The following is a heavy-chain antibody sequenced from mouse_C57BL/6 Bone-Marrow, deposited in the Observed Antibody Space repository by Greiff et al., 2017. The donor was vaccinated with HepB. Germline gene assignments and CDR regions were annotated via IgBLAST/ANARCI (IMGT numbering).Heavy chain of an antibody. CDR1: GFTFSSYA. J-gene: IGHJ3*01. CDR2: ISDGGSYT. CDR3: ARVGLLSWFAY. V-gene: IGHV5-4*03. D-gene: IGHD2-3*01. Sequence: EVKLQESGGGLVKPGGSLKLSCAASGFTFSSYAMSWVRQTPEKRLEWVATISDGGSYTYYPDNVKGRFTISRDNAKNNLYLQMSHLKSEDTAMYYCARVGLLSWFAYWGQGTLVTVSA.